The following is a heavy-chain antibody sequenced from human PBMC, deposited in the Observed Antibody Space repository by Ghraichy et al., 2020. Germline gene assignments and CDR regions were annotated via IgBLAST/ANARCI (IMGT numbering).Heavy chain of an antibody. V-gene: IGHV3-48*03. CDR1: GFTFSSYE. Sequence: GGSLRLSCAASGFTFSSYEMNWVRQAPGKGLEWVSYISSSGTTIYYADSVKGRFTISRDNAKNSLYLQMNSLRAEDTAVYYCARGFGEGMDVWGQGTTVIVSS. CDR2: ISSSGTTI. D-gene: IGHD3-10*01. J-gene: IGHJ6*02. CDR3: ARGFGEGMDV.